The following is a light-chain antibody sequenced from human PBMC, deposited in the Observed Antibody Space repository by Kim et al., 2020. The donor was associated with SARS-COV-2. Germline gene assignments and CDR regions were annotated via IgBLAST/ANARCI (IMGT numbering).Light chain of an antibody. CDR2: DAS. J-gene: IGKJ1*01. Sequence: GDRLTITCRPCHSINIRLVGYHQKPGKAPNLLIYDASILEAGGPSRFSGSGSGTKYSLTISSLQPDDFATYYCQEYKSNSWTFGQGTKVDIK. CDR3: QEYKSNSWT. V-gene: IGKV1-5*01. CDR1: HSINIR.